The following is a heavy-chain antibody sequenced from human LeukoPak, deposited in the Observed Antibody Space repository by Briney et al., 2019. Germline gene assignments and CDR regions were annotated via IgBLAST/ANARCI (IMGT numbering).Heavy chain of an antibody. CDR3: TRFRNIASLYGMDV. CDR1: GFTLSGSA. D-gene: IGHD2/OR15-2a*01. Sequence: GGSLRLSCAASGFTLSGSAMHWVRQASGKGLEWVGRIRSKANSYATAYAASVKGRFTISRDDSKNTAYLQMNSLKTEDTAVYYCTRFRNIASLYGMDVWGQGTTVTVSS. CDR2: IRSKANSYAT. J-gene: IGHJ6*02. V-gene: IGHV3-73*01.